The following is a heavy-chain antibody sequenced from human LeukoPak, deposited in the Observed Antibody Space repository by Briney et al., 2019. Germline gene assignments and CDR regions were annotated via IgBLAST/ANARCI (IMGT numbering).Heavy chain of an antibody. J-gene: IGHJ4*02. CDR3: ARGAAARGPMIVVARGRYFDY. CDR2: INHSGST. V-gene: IGHV4-34*01. CDR1: GGSFSGYY. D-gene: IGHD3-22*01. Sequence: SETLSLTCAVDGGSFSGYYWSWIRQPPGKGLEWIGEINHSGSTNYNPSLKSRATISVDTSKNQFSLKLSSVTAADTAVYYCARGAAARGPMIVVARGRYFDYWGQGTLVTVSS.